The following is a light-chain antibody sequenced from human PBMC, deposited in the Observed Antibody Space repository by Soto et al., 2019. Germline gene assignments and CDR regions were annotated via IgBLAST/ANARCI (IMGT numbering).Light chain of an antibody. V-gene: IGKV1-5*01. CDR2: DAS. CDR3: RQYDSEST. J-gene: IGKJ1*01. Sequence: DIQMTQSPSTLSASIGDRVTITCRASQTISNWLAWYQQKPGKAPKVLIHDASRLESGVPSRFSGSGSGTEFTLTINNLQPDDFAIYYCRQYDSESTCGQGTKGDIK. CDR1: QTISNW.